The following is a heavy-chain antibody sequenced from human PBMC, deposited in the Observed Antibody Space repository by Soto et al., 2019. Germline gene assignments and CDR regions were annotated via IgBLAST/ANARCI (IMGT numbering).Heavy chain of an antibody. D-gene: IGHD6-25*01. J-gene: IGHJ5*02. CDR2: MNPSNGNA. CDR1: GYTFITYD. Sequence: ASVKVSCKASGYTFITYDINWVRQATGQGLEWMGWMNPSNGNAGYAQKFQGRLTMTRNTSISTAYMELSSLRSDATAVYFCARRKERSGPNYFDPWGQGSLVTVSS. V-gene: IGHV1-8*01. CDR3: ARRKERSGPNYFDP.